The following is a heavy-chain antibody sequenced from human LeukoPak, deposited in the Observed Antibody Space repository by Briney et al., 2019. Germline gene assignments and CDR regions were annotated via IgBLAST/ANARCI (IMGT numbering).Heavy chain of an antibody. CDR2: ITSSGDTI. J-gene: IGHJ4*02. CDR1: VFPFSRYS. V-gene: IGHV3-48*01. CDR3: ASFPWELRPT. Sequence: GGSLRLSCTTSVFPFSRYSMNWVRQAPGKGLEWVSYITSSGDTIYYADSVKGRFTISRDNAKNSVYLQMNSLRAEDTAVYYCASFPWELRPTWSQGTLVTVSS. D-gene: IGHD1-26*01.